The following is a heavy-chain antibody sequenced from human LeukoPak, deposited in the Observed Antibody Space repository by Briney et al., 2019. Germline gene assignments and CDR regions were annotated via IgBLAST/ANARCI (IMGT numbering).Heavy chain of an antibody. CDR2: ISYDGSNK. D-gene: IGHD2-15*01. J-gene: IGHJ6*02. V-gene: IGHV3-30*18. CDR1: GITFSSYG. Sequence: GRSLRLSCAASGITFSSYGMHWVRQAPGKGLEWVAVISYDGSNKYYADSVKGRFTISRDNSKNTLYLQMNSLRAEDTAVYYCAKVMSGYCSGGSCYYYYGMDVWGQGTTVTVSS. CDR3: AKVMSGYCSGGSCYYYYGMDV.